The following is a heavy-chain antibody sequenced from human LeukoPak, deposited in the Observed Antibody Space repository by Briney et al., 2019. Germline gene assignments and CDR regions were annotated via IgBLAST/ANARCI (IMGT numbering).Heavy chain of an antibody. J-gene: IGHJ5*02. CDR1: GFTFNDYA. D-gene: IGHD3-9*01. CDR2: ISGRGGYT. CDR3: AKPYSGTILTGWFDP. Sequence: PGGSLRLSCAASGFTFNDYAVTWVRQAPGKGLAWVSGISGRGGYTYYADSVKGRFTISRDNSKNTLYLQMNSLRAEDTALYYCAKPYSGTILTGWFDPWGQGTLVTVSS. V-gene: IGHV3-23*01.